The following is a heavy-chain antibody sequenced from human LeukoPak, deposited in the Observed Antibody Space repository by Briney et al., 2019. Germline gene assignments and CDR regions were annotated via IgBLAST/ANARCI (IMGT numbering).Heavy chain of an antibody. CDR3: VRGYSAVVFDY. CDR1: GFTFSSYW. CDR2: INSDGSSR. D-gene: IGHD5-18*01. Sequence: GWSLRLSCAASGFTFSSYWMHWVRQAPGKGLVWVSRINSDGSSRTYADSVKGRFTISRDNAKNTLYLQMNSLRAEDTAVYYCVRGYSAVVFDYWGQGTLVTVSS. J-gene: IGHJ4*02. V-gene: IGHV3-74*01.